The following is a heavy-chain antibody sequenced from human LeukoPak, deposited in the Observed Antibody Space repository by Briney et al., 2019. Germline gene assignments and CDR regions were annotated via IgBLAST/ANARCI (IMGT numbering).Heavy chain of an antibody. D-gene: IGHD3-3*01. CDR2: ISGSGGST. CDR3: AKPLRSSNASLYYFDY. Sequence: GGSLRLSCAASGFTFSSYAMSWVRQAPGKGLEWVSAISGSGGSTYYADSVKGRFTISRDNSKNTLCLQMNSLRTEDTAVYYCAKPLRSSNASLYYFDYWGQGTLVTVSS. V-gene: IGHV3-23*01. CDR1: GFTFSSYA. J-gene: IGHJ4*02.